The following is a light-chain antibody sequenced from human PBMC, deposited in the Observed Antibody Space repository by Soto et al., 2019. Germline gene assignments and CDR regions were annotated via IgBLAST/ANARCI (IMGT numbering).Light chain of an antibody. CDR1: QSISTE. V-gene: IGKV3-15*01. CDR3: QQGHNWPLT. Sequence: EIAMTQSPATLSVSPGERATLSCRASQSISTELAWYQQIPGQPPRLLIYPASTRATGVPARFTGSGSGSEFTLTVSGLQAEDFAIYYCQQGHNWPLTFGQGTRREI. CDR2: PAS. J-gene: IGKJ2*01.